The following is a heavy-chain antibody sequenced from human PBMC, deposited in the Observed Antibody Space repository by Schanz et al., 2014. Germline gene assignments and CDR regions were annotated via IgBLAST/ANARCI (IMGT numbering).Heavy chain of an antibody. CDR1: SGSIFTGGYY. Sequence: QVQLQESGPGLVKPSQTLSLTCTVSSGSIFTGGYYWGWIRQHPGKGLEWIGYVYYSGNTYYNPSLKSRVTISVDTSKTQVSLKLRSVTPADTAVYYCAREEARPEHFQYWGHGTLVTVSS. D-gene: IGHD6-6*01. CDR3: AREEARPEHFQY. J-gene: IGHJ1*01. CDR2: VYYSGNT. V-gene: IGHV4-31*03.